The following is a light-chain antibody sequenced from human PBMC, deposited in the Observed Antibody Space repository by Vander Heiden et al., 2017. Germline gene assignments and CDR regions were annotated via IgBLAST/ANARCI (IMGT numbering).Light chain of an antibody. CDR3: CSYAGSYTWV. CDR2: DVT. CDR1: SSDVGAYDY. V-gene: IGLV2-11*01. Sequence: QSALTQPRSVSGSPGQSVTISCSGTSSDVGAYDYVSWYQQHPGKAPKLLIYDVTKWPSGVPDRFSGSKSGNTATLTISGLLTEDEADYCCCSYAGSYTWVFGGGTKVTVL. J-gene: IGLJ3*02.